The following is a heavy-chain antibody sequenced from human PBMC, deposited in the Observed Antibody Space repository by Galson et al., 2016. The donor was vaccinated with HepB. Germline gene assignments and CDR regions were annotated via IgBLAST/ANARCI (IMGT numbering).Heavy chain of an antibody. D-gene: IGHD2-21*02. V-gene: IGHV3-30*18. J-gene: IGHJ4*02. CDR3: AKDAILGCGRDCYTDF. Sequence: SLRLSCAASGFTFNNYAIHWVRQAPGKGLEWVAVISSDGSNKYYVDSVKGRFTISRDNFNNTLYLQMNRLRAEDTAVYFCAKDAILGCGRDCYTDFWGQGTLVTVSS. CDR1: GFTFNNYA. CDR2: ISSDGSNK.